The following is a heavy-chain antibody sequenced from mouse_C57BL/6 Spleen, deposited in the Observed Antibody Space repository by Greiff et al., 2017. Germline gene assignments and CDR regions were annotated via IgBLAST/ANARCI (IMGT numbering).Heavy chain of an antibody. D-gene: IGHD1-1*01. CDR1: GFSFNTYA. CDR2: IRSKSNNYAT. J-gene: IGHJ3*01. Sequence: EVKLMESGGGLVQPKGSLKLSCAASGFSFNTYAMNWVRQAPGKGLEWVARIRSKSNNYATYYADSVKDRFTISRDDSESMLYLQMNNLKTEDTAMYYCVRHPPSSSFFAYWGQGTLVTVSA. V-gene: IGHV10-1*01. CDR3: VRHPPSSSFFAY.